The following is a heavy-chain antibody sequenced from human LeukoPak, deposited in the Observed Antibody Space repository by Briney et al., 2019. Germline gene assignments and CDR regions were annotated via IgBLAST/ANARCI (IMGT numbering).Heavy chain of an antibody. Sequence: AETLCLTCAVSGGSISSSSLWRWIRQPPGKVLEWLGESGRSGSTSYDPSLNSRVIISVDNSKNKLYLKLNSLTAQGTAVNYCAIRTPNPRDYWGQGTLVTVSS. CDR3: AIRTPNPRDY. D-gene: IGHD1-14*01. CDR2: SGRSGST. J-gene: IGHJ4*02. V-gene: IGHV4-4*02. CDR1: GGSISSSSL.